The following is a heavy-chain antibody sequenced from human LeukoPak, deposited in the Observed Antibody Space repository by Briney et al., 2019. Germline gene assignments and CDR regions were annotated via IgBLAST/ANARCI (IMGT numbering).Heavy chain of an antibody. Sequence: GGSLRLSCAASGFTFSGHWMSWVRQDPGKGLEWVANINQGGSDKYYVDSVKGRFTISRDNANNLLYLQMNSLRGEDTAVYYCTRDRSRAEDDWGQGTLVTVFS. CDR1: GFTFSGHW. J-gene: IGHJ4*02. V-gene: IGHV3-7*01. CDR2: INQGGSDK. CDR3: TRDRSRAEDD. D-gene: IGHD1-14*01.